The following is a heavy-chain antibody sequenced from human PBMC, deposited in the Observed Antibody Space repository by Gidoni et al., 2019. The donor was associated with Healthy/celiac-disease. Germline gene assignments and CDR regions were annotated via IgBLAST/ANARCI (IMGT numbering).Heavy chain of an antibody. Sequence: EVQLVESGGGLVKPGGSLGLSCAASGFTFSSYSMNWVRQGPGKGLEGVSSISNSSSYIYYADSVKGRFTISKYNAKISLYLQMNSLRAEDTAVYYCARRDIDCSGGSCYARYFQHWGQGTLVTVSS. V-gene: IGHV3-21*01. J-gene: IGHJ1*01. D-gene: IGHD2-15*01. CDR1: GFTFSSYS. CDR2: ISNSSSYI. CDR3: ARRDIDCSGGSCYARYFQH.